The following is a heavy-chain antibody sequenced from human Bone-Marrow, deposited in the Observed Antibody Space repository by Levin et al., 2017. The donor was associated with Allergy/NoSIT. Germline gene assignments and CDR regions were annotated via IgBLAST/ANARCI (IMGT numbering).Heavy chain of an antibody. Sequence: GESLKISCKASGYTFTSYGISWVRQAPGQGLEWMGWISAFNDNTNYAQKFQGRVTMTTDTSTSTAYMELRSLRSDDTAVYYCARDLGYVTSCYYFDYWGQGTLVTVSS. CDR2: ISAFNDNT. D-gene: IGHD2-15*01. J-gene: IGHJ4*02. CDR3: ARDLGYVTSCYYFDY. V-gene: IGHV1-18*01. CDR1: GYTFTSYG.